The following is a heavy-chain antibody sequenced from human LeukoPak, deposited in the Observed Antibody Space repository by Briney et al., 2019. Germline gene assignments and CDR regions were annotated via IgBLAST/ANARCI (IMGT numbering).Heavy chain of an antibody. CDR2: ISSSGSTI. J-gene: IGHJ4*02. V-gene: IGHV3-48*03. D-gene: IGHD4-17*01. CDR1: GYTFSSYE. Sequence: AGGSLRLSCAASGYTFSSYEMNWVRQAPGKGLEWVSYISSSGSTIYYADSVKGRFTISRDNAKNSLYLQMNSLRAEDTAVYYCARDYGDYLYWGQGTLVTVSS. CDR3: ARDYGDYLY.